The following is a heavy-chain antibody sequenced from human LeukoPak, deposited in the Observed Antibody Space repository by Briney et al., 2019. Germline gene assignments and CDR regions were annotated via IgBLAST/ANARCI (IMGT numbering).Heavy chain of an antibody. CDR2: AGWAGGTT. V-gene: IGHV3-43*01. CDR3: AKELDTMFFDY. D-gene: IGHD3-10*02. Sequence: GSLRLSCATSGFTFDRCTIHWVRQAPGKGLEWVSLAGWAGGTTYYSDSVRGRFTISRDSGKNSVYLQMNSLTTDDTAFYFCAKELDTMFFDYWGQGALVTVSS. J-gene: IGHJ4*02. CDR1: GFTFDRCT.